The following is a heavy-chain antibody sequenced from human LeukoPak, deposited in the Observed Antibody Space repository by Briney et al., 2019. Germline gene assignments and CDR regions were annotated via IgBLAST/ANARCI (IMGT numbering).Heavy chain of an antibody. D-gene: IGHD3-22*01. V-gene: IGHV4-59*08. J-gene: IGHJ4*02. CDR2: IYYSGST. CDR1: GGSISHYY. CDR3: ARNVSTGYFDY. Sequence: SETLSLTCTVSGGSISHYYWSWIRQPPGKGLEWIGYIYYSGSTHYNPSLRSRITISVDTSKNQFSLQLRSVTAADTAVYYCARNVSTGYFDYWGQGTLVTVSS.